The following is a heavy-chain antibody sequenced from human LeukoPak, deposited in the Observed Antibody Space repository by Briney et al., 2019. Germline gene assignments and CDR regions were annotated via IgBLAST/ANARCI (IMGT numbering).Heavy chain of an antibody. CDR3: ARELLGYCSSTSCHTADWFDP. CDR2: IYTSGST. Sequence: PSQTLSLTCTVSGGSISSGSYYRSWIRQPAGKGLEWIGRIYTSGSTNYNPSLKSRVTISVDTSKNQFSLKLSSVTAADTAVYYCARELLGYCSSTSCHTADWFDPWGQGTLVTVSS. CDR1: GGSISSGSYY. V-gene: IGHV4-61*02. J-gene: IGHJ5*02. D-gene: IGHD2-2*01.